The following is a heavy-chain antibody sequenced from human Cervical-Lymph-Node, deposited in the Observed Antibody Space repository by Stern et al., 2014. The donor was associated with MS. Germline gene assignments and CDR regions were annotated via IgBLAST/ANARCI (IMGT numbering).Heavy chain of an antibody. J-gene: IGHJ6*02. D-gene: IGHD2-15*01. CDR1: GYSFTTYW. CDR3: ARVVGSMGYFYGMDV. V-gene: IGHV5-51*03. Sequence: VQLVQSGADVKKPGESLKISCKASGYSFTTYWIGWVRQMPGKGLEWMGIIYPGDSDTRYSPSFQGQVTISVDKSISTAYLQWSSLKASDTAMYYCARVVGSMGYFYGMDVWGQGTTVTVSS. CDR2: IYPGDSDT.